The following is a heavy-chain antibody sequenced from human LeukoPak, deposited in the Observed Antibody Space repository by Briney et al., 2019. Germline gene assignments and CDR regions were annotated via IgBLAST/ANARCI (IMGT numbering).Heavy chain of an antibody. J-gene: IGHJ4*02. CDR3: ARRSSGSPPYYFDY. V-gene: IGHV3-74*01. CDR2: IKYDGSAT. D-gene: IGHD1-26*01. Sequence: GGSLRLSCAASGFAFSNYWMHWIRQVPGKGLVWVSHIKYDGSATNYADSVKGRFTISRDNAKNTLYLQMNSLRAEDTAIYYCARRSSGSPPYYFDYWGQGTLVTVSS. CDR1: GFAFSNYW.